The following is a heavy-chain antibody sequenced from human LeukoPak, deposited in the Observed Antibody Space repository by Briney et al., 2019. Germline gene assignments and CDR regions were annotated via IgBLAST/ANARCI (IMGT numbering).Heavy chain of an antibody. V-gene: IGHV3-15*01. J-gene: IGHJ4*02. Sequence: GGSLRLSCAASGFTFSNAWMNWVRQAPGKGLEWVGRIKTKTEGGTTDYAAPVKGRFTISRDDSKNTVYLQMNSLKTEDTAVYYCARHKDSSSYYKFPFDYWGQGTLVTVSS. D-gene: IGHD6-13*01. CDR3: ARHKDSSSYYKFPFDY. CDR1: GFTFSNAW. CDR2: IKTKTEGGTT.